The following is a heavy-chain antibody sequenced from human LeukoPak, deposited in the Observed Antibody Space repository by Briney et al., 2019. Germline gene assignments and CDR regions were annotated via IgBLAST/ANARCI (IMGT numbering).Heavy chain of an antibody. V-gene: IGHV1-8*01. CDR2: MNPNSGNT. D-gene: IGHD2-15*01. CDR3: AVGYCSGGSCSVVKY. Sequence: ASVKVSCKASGYTFASYDINWVRQATGQGLEWMGWMNPNSGNTGYAQKFQGRVTMTRNTSISTAYMELSSLRSEDTAVYYCAVGYCSGGSCSVVKYWGQGTLVTVPS. CDR1: GYTFASYD. J-gene: IGHJ4*02.